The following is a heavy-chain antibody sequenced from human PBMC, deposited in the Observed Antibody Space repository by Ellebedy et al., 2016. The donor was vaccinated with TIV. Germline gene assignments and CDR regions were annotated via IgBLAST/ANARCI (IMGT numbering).Heavy chain of an antibody. Sequence: SETLSLTXAVYGGSFSGYYWSWIRQPPGKGLEWIGEINHSGSTNYNPSLKSRVTISVDTSKNQFSLKLSSVTAADTAVYYCARGHRYYDFWSGYYGAAGGDYWGQGTLVTVSS. D-gene: IGHD3-3*01. CDR2: INHSGST. CDR1: GGSFSGYY. V-gene: IGHV4-34*01. CDR3: ARGHRYYDFWSGYYGAAGGDY. J-gene: IGHJ4*02.